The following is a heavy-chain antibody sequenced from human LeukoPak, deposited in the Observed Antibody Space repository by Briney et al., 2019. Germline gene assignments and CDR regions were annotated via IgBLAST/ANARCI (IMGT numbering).Heavy chain of an antibody. CDR1: GGSINSYY. J-gene: IGHJ4*02. V-gene: IGHV4-4*07. Sequence: SETLSLTCTVSGGSINSYYWSWIRQPAGKGLEWIGRIYSSGSTNYNPSLKSRVTMSVDKSKNQFSLKLSSVTAADTAVYYCARSGSYGYQLNYWGQGTLVTVSS. D-gene: IGHD5-18*01. CDR3: ARSGSYGYQLNY. CDR2: IYSSGST.